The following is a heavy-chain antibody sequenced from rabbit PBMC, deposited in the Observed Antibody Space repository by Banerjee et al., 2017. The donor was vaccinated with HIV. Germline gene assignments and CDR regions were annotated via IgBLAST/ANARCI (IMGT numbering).Heavy chain of an antibody. V-gene: IGHV1S7*01. D-gene: IGHD4-1*01. CDR2: IDPVLGRI. CDR1: GFSFSSCW. Sequence: QLEESGGDLVKPEGSLTLTCTASGFSFSSCWVCWVRQAPGKGLEWIGYIDPVLGRIYYANWVNGRFTISSHNAQNTLYLQLNSLTAADTATYFCVRDGVYVSGWGQTFNLWGQGTLVTV. J-gene: IGHJ4*01. CDR3: VRDGVYVSGWGQTFNL.